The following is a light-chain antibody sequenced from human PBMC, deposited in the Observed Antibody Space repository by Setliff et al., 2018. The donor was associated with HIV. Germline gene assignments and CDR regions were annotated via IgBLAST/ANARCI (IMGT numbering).Light chain of an antibody. V-gene: IGLV2-14*01. CDR3: SSYAITNTLP. CDR1: SSDVGGYSF. Sequence: QSVLTQPHSVSGSPGQSVTISCTGTSSDVGGYSFVSWYQQHPGKAPKLIIYEVRNRPSGVSNRFSGSKSGNTASLTISGLRAEDEADYYCSSYAITNTLPFGTGTKVTV. CDR2: EVR. J-gene: IGLJ1*01.